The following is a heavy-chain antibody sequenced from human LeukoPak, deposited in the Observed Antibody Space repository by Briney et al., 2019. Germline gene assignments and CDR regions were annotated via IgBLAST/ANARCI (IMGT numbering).Heavy chain of an antibody. CDR1: GGSFSGYY. D-gene: IGHD5-18*01. V-gene: IGHV4-34*01. Sequence: SETLSLTCAVYGGSFSGYYWSWIRQPPGKGLEWIGEINHSGSTNYNPSLKSRVTISVDTSKNQFSLKLSSVTAADTAVYYCARAAGGYSSWGQGTLVTVSS. J-gene: IGHJ4*02. CDR2: INHSGST. CDR3: ARAAGGYSS.